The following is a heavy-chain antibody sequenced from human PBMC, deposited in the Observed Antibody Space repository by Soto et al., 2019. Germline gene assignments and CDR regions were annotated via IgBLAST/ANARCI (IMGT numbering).Heavy chain of an antibody. CDR1: GGTFSSYA. V-gene: IGHV1-69*01. CDR2: IIPIFGTA. J-gene: IGHJ4*02. Sequence: QVQLVQSGAEVKKPGSSVKVSCKASGGTFSSYAIGWVRQAPGQGLEWMGGIIPIFGTANYAQKFQGRVTITADESTSTAYMELSSLRSEDTAVYYCASGKDIVVVPAASFDYWGQGTLVTVSS. CDR3: ASGKDIVVVPAASFDY. D-gene: IGHD2-2*01.